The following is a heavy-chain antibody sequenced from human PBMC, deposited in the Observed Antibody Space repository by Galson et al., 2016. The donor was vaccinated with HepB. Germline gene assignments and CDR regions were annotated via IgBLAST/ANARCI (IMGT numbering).Heavy chain of an antibody. D-gene: IGHD1-7*01. CDR2: ISASGGST. V-gene: IGHV3-23*01. Sequence: SLRLSCAASGFTFSSYAMTWVRKAPGKGLEWVSAISASGGSTYYADSVKGRFTISRDNSKNTLYLQMNSLRAEDTAVYYCAKGAGNWNYVFDHWGQGTLVTVSS. CDR3: AKGAGNWNYVFDH. CDR1: GFTFSSYA. J-gene: IGHJ4*02.